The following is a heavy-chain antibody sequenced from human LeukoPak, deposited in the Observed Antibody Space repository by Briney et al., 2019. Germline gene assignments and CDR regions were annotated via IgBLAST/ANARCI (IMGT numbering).Heavy chain of an antibody. D-gene: IGHD3-22*01. J-gene: IGHJ6*02. Sequence: SVKVSCKASGGTFISYAISWVRQAPGQGLEWMGGIIPIFGTANYAQKFQGRVTITADESTSTAYMELSSLRSEDTAVYYCARVSYYYDSSGYPLYYYYGMDVWGQGTTVTVSS. V-gene: IGHV1-69*13. CDR3: ARVSYYYDSSGYPLYYYYGMDV. CDR1: GGTFISYA. CDR2: IIPIFGTA.